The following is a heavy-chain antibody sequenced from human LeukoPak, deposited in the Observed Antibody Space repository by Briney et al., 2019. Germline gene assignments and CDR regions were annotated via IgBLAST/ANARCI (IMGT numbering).Heavy chain of an antibody. CDR3: ARGGDDYVWGSYRYPTPFDY. CDR1: GFTFSTYG. D-gene: IGHD3-16*02. Sequence: QPGGSLRLSCAASGFTFSTYGMHWVRQAPGKGLEYVSARFTISRDNSKNTLYLQMGSLRAEDMAVYYCARGGDDYVWGSYRYPTPFDYWGQGTLVTVSS. V-gene: IGHV3-64*01. J-gene: IGHJ4*02.